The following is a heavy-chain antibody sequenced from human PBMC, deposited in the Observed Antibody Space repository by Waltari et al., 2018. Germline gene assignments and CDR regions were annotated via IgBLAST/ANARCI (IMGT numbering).Heavy chain of an antibody. D-gene: IGHD3-22*01. CDR3: ARDEDDYDSSGYLDY. CDR1: GFTFSNYG. Sequence: QVQLVESGVGVVQPRTSLRHPRPASGFTFSNYGIHRVRQAPGKGLEWVAVIWYDGSNKYYAESGKGRFTISRHNAKNTLFLQMNSLRTEDTAMFYRARDEDDYDSSGYLDYWGQGTLVTVSS. CDR2: IWYDGSNK. V-gene: IGHV3-33*01. J-gene: IGHJ4*02.